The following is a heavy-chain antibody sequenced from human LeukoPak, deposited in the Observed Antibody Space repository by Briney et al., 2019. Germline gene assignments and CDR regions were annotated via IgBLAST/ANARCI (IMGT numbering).Heavy chain of an antibody. CDR3: ARGRTIFGVVTHFDY. J-gene: IGHJ4*02. V-gene: IGHV1-69*06. Sequence: ASVKVSCMASGGTFSSYAISWVRQAPGQGLEWMGGIIPIFGTANYAQKFQGRVTITADKSTSTAYMELSSLRSEDTAVYYCARGRTIFGVVTHFDYWGQGTLVTVSS. CDR1: GGTFSSYA. CDR2: IIPIFGTA. D-gene: IGHD3-3*01.